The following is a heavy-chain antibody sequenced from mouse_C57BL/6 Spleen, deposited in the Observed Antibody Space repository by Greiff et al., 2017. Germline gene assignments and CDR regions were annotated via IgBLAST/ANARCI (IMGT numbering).Heavy chain of an antibody. J-gene: IGHJ2*01. Sequence: QVQLQQSGAELVKPGASVKISCKASGYAFSSYWMNWVKQRPGKGLEWIGQIYPGDGDTNYNGKFKGKATLTADKSSSTAFMQLSSLTSADSAVYFCSRGGDYYGHGLFDYWGQGATLTVSS. V-gene: IGHV1-80*01. D-gene: IGHD1-1*01. CDR2: IYPGDGDT. CDR1: GYAFSSYW. CDR3: SRGGDYYGHGLFDY.